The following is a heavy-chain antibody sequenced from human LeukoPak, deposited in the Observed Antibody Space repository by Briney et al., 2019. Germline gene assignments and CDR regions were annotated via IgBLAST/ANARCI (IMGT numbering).Heavy chain of an antibody. V-gene: IGHV3-7*01. Sequence: PGGSLRLSCAASGFTFSSYWMSWVRQAPGKGLEWVANIKQDGSEKYYLDSVHGRFTISTDNAKNSLYLQMNSLRAEDTAVYYCASSEYSSSADIWGQGTMVTVSS. J-gene: IGHJ3*02. D-gene: IGHD6-6*01. CDR3: ASSEYSSSADI. CDR2: IKQDGSEK. CDR1: GFTFSSYW.